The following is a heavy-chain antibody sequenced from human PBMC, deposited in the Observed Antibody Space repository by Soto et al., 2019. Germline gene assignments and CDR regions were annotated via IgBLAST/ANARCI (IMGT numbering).Heavy chain of an antibody. J-gene: IGHJ3*02. V-gene: IGHV4-31*03. CDR3: ERVGIRSSDDFDI. CDR2: IYHSGNT. Sequence: SDTLSLTCSVSVLAIISFGYYWSLIRQLPGKDLEWIGYIYHSGNTYYNSSLKSRLTISVDTSKNQFSLKLTSVTAADKAVYYCERVGIRSSDDFDIWGQGTMVTVSS. D-gene: IGHD6-6*01. CDR1: VLAIISFGYY.